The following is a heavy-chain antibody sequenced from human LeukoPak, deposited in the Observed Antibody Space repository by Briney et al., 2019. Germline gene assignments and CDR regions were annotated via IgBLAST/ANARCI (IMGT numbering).Heavy chain of an antibody. V-gene: IGHV3-7*01. CDR3: ARARRYLGYCSGGSCYGYFDY. D-gene: IGHD2-15*01. CDR1: GFTFSSCW. J-gene: IGHJ4*02. Sequence: GGSLRLSCAVSGFTFSSCWMSWVRQAQGKGLEWVANIKQDGSEKYYVDSVKGRFTISRDNAKNSLYLQMNSLRAEDTAVYYCARARRYLGYCSGGSCYGYFDYWGQGTLVTVSS. CDR2: IKQDGSEK.